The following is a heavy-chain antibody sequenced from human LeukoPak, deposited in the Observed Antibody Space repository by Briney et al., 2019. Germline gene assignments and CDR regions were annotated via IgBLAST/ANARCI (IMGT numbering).Heavy chain of an antibody. CDR3: ARGDFEH. V-gene: IGHV3-66*01. CDR2: IFSGGST. CDR1: GFTLGNNQ. Sequence: GSLKLSFAASGFTLGNNQLSWVRQAPGGGLEWVSIIFSGGSTYYADSVKGRFTISRDNSRNTAYLQTNSLRAEDTAVYYCARGDFEHWGQGTLVTVSS. J-gene: IGHJ4*02.